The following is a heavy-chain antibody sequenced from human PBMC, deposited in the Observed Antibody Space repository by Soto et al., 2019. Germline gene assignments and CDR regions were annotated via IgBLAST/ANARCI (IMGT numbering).Heavy chain of an antibody. V-gene: IGHV1-69*06. J-gene: IGHJ6*02. CDR2: IIPIFGTA. D-gene: IGHD3-3*01. CDR3: ARTSRLSAIFGVVIPRPYGMDV. Sequence: GASVRVSCKASGGTFSSYAISWVRQAPGQGLEWMGGIIPIFGTANYAQKFQGRVTITADKSTSTAYMELSSLRSEDTAVYYCARTSRLSAIFGVVIPRPYGMDVWGQGTTVTVS. CDR1: GGTFSSYA.